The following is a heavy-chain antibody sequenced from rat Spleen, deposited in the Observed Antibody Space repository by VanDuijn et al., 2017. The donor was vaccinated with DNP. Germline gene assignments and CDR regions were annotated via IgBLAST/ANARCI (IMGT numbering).Heavy chain of an antibody. D-gene: IGHD1-1*01. J-gene: IGHJ3*01. V-gene: IGHV3-3*01. CDR1: GHSITNSYR. CDR2: INSAGNT. CDR3: ASTQFSGDVNWFAY. Sequence: EVQLQESGPGLVKPSQSLSLTCSVTGHSITNSYRWNWIRKFPGNKLEWMGYINSAGNTRYNPSLKSRNSITRDTSKNQFFLQVNSVTAEDTATYYCASTQFSGDVNWFAYWGQGTLVTVSS.